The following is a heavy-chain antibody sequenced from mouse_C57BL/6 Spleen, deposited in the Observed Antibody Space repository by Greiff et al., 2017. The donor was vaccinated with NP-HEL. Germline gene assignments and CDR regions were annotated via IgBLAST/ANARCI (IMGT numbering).Heavy chain of an antibody. V-gene: IGHV1-19*01. CDR2: INPYNGGT. CDR3: ARVYGSSYWYFDV. D-gene: IGHD1-1*01. Sequence: VHVKQSGPVLVKPGASVKMSCKASGYTFTDYYMNWVKQSHGKSLEWIGVINPYNGGTSYNQKFKGKATLTVDKSSSTAYMELNSLTSEDSAVYYCARVYGSSYWYFDVWGTGTTVTVSS. J-gene: IGHJ1*03. CDR1: GYTFTDYY.